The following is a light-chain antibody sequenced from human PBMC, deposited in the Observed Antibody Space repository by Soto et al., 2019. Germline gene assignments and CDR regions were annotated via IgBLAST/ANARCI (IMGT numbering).Light chain of an antibody. J-gene: IGKJ2*01. Sequence: EVLMTQSPATVSVSRGERATLXXRGSQSVSSNLAWYQQKPGQAPRLLXYGASTRATGTPARFSGSGSGTEFTLTISSLQSEDFAVYYCQQYNSWPPYTFGQGTKVDIK. CDR1: QSVSSN. V-gene: IGKV3-15*01. CDR3: QQYNSWPPYT. CDR2: GAS.